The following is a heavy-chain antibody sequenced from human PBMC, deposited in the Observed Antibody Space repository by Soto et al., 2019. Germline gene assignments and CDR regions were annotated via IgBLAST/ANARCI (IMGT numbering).Heavy chain of an antibody. D-gene: IGHD3-10*01. CDR3: ARHILWFGESPSTSMDV. Sequence: PSETLSLTCTVSGGSISSSSYYWGWIRQPPGKGLEWIGSIYYSGSTYYNPSLKSRVTISVDTSKNQFSLKLSSVTAADTAVYYCARHILWFGESPSTSMDVWGQGTTVTVSS. CDR1: GGSISSSSYY. J-gene: IGHJ6*02. CDR2: IYYSGST. V-gene: IGHV4-39*01.